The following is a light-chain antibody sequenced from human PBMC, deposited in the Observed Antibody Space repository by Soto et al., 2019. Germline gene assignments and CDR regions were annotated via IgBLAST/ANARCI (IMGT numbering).Light chain of an antibody. CDR1: QNILYSSINKNY. V-gene: IGKV4-1*01. CDR3: QQYYTSPTWT. J-gene: IGKJ1*01. CDR2: WAS. Sequence: DIVMIQPSPSLAVSLGERATINSKSSQNILYSSINKNYLARYQQKPGQPPKLLIYWASARESGGHDRFSGSGSGTDFTLTISSLQAEDVAVYYCQQYYTSPTWTFGQGTKVDIK.